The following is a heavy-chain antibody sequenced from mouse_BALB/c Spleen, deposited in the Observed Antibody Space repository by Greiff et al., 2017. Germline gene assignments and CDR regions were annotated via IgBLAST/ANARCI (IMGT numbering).Heavy chain of an antibody. CDR3: ASHSPAIPAY. CDR2: ISNGGGST. V-gene: IGHV5-12-2*01. Sequence: EVQLQESGGGLVQPGGSLKLSCAASGFTFSSYTMSWVRQTPEKRLEWVAYISNGGGSTYYPATVKGRFTISRDNAKNTLYLQMSSLKSEDTAMYDCASHSPAIPAYGGQGTLVTVSA. CDR1: GFTFSSYT. J-gene: IGHJ3*01.